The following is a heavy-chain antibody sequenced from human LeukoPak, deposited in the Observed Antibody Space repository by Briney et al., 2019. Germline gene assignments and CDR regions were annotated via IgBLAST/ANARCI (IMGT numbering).Heavy chain of an antibody. J-gene: IGHJ4*02. V-gene: IGHV1-69*05. CDR1: GGTFSSYA. CDR3: ARDGRAAAGSYDY. CDR2: IIPIFGTA. Sequence: RASVKVSCKASGGTFSSYAISWVRQAPGQGLEWMGGIIPIFGTANYAQKFQGRVTITTDESTSTAYMELSSLRSEDTAVYYCARDGRAAAGSYDYWGQGTLVTVSS. D-gene: IGHD6-13*01.